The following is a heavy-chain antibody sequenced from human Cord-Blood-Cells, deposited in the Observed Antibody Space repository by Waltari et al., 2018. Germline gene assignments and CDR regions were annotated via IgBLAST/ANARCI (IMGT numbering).Heavy chain of an antibody. CDR2: IYYSGST. CDR3: ARPRGSGSYYDAFDI. J-gene: IGHJ3*02. V-gene: IGHV4-39*01. D-gene: IGHD3-10*01. Sequence: QLQLQESGPGLVKPSETLSLTCTVSGGSISSSSYYWGWIRQPPGKGLVWIGSIYYSGSTYYNPSLKSRVTISVDTSKNQFSLKLSSVTAADTAVYYCARPRGSGSYYDAFDIWGQGTMVTVSS. CDR1: GGSISSSSYY.